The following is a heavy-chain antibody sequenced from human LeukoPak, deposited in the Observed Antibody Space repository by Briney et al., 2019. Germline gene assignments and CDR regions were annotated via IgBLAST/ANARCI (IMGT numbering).Heavy chain of an antibody. CDR3: ARDRKAYYYDSSGYQTGGVFDY. D-gene: IGHD3-22*01. Sequence: ASVKVSCKASGYTFTSYYMHWVRQAPGQGLEWMGIINPSGGSTSYAQKFQGRVTMTRDTSTSTVYMELSSLRSEDTAVYYCARDRKAYYYDSSGYQTGGVFDYWGQGTLVTVSS. J-gene: IGHJ4*02. V-gene: IGHV1-46*01. CDR2: INPSGGST. CDR1: GYTFTSYY.